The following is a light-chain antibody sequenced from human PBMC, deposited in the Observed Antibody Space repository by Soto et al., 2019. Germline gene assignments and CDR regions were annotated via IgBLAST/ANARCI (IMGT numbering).Light chain of an antibody. CDR3: QQYHSYPPT. V-gene: IGKV1-5*01. CDR1: QSISNW. Sequence: DIQMTQSPSTLSASVGDRVTITCRASQSISNWWAGYQQKPGKAPKLLIYDASTLQGGVPSRFSGGGSGTELTLTIISLQPADLATYDCQQYHSYPPTFGPGTTVHIK. J-gene: IGKJ3*01. CDR2: DAS.